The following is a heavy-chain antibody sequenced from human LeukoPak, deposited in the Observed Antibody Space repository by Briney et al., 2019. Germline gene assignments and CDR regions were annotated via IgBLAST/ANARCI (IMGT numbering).Heavy chain of an antibody. Sequence: GGSLRLSCAASGFTFSNYAMSWVRQAPGKGLEWVSTISGSDGCTYYADSVKGRFTISRDNSKNTLYLQMNSLRAEDTAVYYCAKDIRITMVRGVINDYWGQGTLVTVSS. V-gene: IGHV3-23*01. CDR2: ISGSDGCT. CDR1: GFTFSNYA. J-gene: IGHJ4*02. CDR3: AKDIRITMVRGVINDY. D-gene: IGHD3-10*01.